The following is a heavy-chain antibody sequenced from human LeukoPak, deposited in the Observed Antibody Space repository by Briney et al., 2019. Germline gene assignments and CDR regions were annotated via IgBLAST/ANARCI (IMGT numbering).Heavy chain of an antibody. V-gene: IGHV1-69*13. D-gene: IGHD3-16*01. J-gene: IGHJ6*03. CDR3: AREGGMGPGLSYYYYYMDV. Sequence: GASVKVSCKASGGTFSSYAISWVRQAPGQGLEWMGGIIPIFGTANYAQKFQGRVTITADESTSTAYMELSGLRSEDTAVYYCAREGGMGPGLSYYYYYMDVWGKGTTVTVSS. CDR1: GGTFSSYA. CDR2: IIPIFGTA.